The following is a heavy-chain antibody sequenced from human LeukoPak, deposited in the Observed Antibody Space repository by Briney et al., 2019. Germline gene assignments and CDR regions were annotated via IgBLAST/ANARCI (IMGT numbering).Heavy chain of an antibody. V-gene: IGHV1-69*05. D-gene: IGHD3-9*01. J-gene: IGHJ6*03. CDR3: ARSRILTGYYMAV. Sequence: SVKVSCKASGGTFSSYAISWVRQAPGQGLEWMGGIIPIFGTANYAQTFQSRVTITTDESTSTAYMELSSLRSEDTAVYYCARSRILTGYYMAVWGKGTTVTVSS. CDR2: IIPIFGTA. CDR1: GGTFSSYA.